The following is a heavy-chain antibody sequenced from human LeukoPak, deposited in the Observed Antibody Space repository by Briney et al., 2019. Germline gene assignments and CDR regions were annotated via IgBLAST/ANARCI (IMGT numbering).Heavy chain of an antibody. CDR1: GGSISSSSYY. CDR3: ARGTVGYCSGGSCQGWFDP. V-gene: IGHV4-39*07. D-gene: IGHD2-15*01. J-gene: IGHJ5*02. Sequence: SETLSLTCTVSGGSISSSSYYWGWIRQPPGKGLEWIGSIYYSGSTYYNPSLKSRVTISVDTSKNQVSLKLSSVTAADTAVYYCARGTVGYCSGGSCQGWFDPWGQGTLVTVSS. CDR2: IYYSGST.